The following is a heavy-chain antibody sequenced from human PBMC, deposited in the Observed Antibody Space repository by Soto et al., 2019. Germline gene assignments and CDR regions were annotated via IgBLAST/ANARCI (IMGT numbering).Heavy chain of an antibody. CDR2: VYYSGTT. Sequence: SETLSLTCSVSGGSVSDKTYYWSWIRQPPGKRLEWIGYVYYSGTTNYNPSLKSRVTISVDLSKNRFSLRLSSVTTADTALYYCARTTAVPDTLRSRYFFDYWGQGTLVTVSS. CDR3: ARTTAVPDTLRSRYFFDY. D-gene: IGHD4-17*01. CDR1: GGSVSDKTYY. V-gene: IGHV4-61*01. J-gene: IGHJ4*02.